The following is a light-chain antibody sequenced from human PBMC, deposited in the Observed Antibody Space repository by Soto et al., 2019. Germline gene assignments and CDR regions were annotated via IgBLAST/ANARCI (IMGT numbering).Light chain of an antibody. V-gene: IGKV1-5*03. CDR2: EAS. J-gene: IGKJ1*01. CDR3: QQYNTFST. Sequence: DIQLTQSPSTLSASVGDRVTITCRASHTISTWLAWYQQKPGKAPTLLIYEASRLGTGVPSRFSGSGSGTEFSLTISSLQPDDSATYYCQQYNTFSTFGHGTKVEI. CDR1: HTISTW.